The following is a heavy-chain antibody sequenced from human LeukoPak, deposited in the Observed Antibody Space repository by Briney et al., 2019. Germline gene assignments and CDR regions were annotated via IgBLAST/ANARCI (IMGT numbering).Heavy chain of an antibody. CDR2: ISGSGGST. D-gene: IGHD3-22*01. CDR3: AKVGVTMIVVWPFDY. J-gene: IGHJ4*02. V-gene: IGHV3-23*01. CDR1: GFTFSSYA. Sequence: GGSLRLSCAASGFTFSSYAMSWFRQAPGKGLEWVSPISGSGGSTYYADSVKGRFTISRDNSKNTLYLQMNSLRAEDTAVYYCAKVGVTMIVVWPFDYWGQGTLVTVSS.